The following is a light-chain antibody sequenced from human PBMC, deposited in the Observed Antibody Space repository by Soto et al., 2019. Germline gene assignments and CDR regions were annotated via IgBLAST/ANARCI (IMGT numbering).Light chain of an antibody. V-gene: IGKV3-11*01. CDR1: QSVNHN. Sequence: VMTQSPDTLSVSPGERVSLSCRASQSVNHNLAWYQQKPGRTPRLLIYDTSNRATGIPPRFSGSGSGTDFTLTISRLEPEDFAVYYCQVRTEWPPFMYSFGQGTKLEVK. CDR2: DTS. J-gene: IGKJ2*01. CDR3: QVRTEWPPFMYS.